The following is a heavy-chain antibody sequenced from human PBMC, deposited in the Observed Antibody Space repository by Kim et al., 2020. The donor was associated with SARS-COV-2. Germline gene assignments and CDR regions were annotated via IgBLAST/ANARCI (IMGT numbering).Heavy chain of an antibody. J-gene: IGHJ4*02. CDR1: GGSISSTDYY. CDR2: IYSSGST. V-gene: IGHV4-39*01. D-gene: IGHD1-26*01. CDR3: TSSLNWGLLGRGLDY. Sequence: SETLSLTCTVSGGSISSTDYYWGWIRQPPGRGLEWIGSIYSSGSTYYNPSLKSRVTISVDTFNNQLSLKLNSVTAADTAVYYCTSSLNWGLLGRGLDYWGQGSLVTVSS.